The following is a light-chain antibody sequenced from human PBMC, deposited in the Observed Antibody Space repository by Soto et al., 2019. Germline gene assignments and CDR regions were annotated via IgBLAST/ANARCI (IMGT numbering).Light chain of an antibody. V-gene: IGLV2-14*01. CDR1: SSDVGGYNY. CDR3: SSYTSSSTVV. CDR2: DVS. Sequence: QSALTQPASVSGSPGQSITISCTGTSSDVGGYNYVSWYQQHPGKAPKLMIYDVSNRPSGVSNRFSGSKSGNTASLTISGLHAEDEADYYCSSYTSSSTVVFVGGTKLTVL. J-gene: IGLJ2*01.